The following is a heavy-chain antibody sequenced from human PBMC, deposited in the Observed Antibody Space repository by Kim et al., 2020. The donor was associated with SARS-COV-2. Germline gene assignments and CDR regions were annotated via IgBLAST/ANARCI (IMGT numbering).Heavy chain of an antibody. V-gene: IGHV4-59*08. CDR3: ARHYYHSSDYYSEVCFDL. D-gene: IGHD3-22*01. Sequence: RKSRVTISLDTSENQFSLKLSSVTAADTAVYYCARHYYHSSDYYSEVCFDLWGRGTLVTVSS. J-gene: IGHJ2*01.